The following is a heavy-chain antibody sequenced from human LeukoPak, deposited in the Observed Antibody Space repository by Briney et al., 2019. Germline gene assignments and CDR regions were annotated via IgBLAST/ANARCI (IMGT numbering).Heavy chain of an antibody. Sequence: ASVNVSCKAFGYTFGTSSISWVRRAPGQRLEWMGWISPNNGNTHYAQGVQGRVTMTTDTSRSTAYMELRSLRSDDTAVYYCTRVRNSNNWWGAFDIRGQGTMVTVYS. CDR3: TRVRNSNNWWGAFDI. V-gene: IGHV1-18*01. CDR2: ISPNNGNT. CDR1: GYTFGTSS. J-gene: IGHJ3*02. D-gene: IGHD1-1*01.